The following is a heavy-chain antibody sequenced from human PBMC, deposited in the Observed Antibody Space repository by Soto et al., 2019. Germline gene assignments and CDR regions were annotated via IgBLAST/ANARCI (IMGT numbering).Heavy chain of an antibody. CDR3: ARLGHDLFDP. D-gene: IGHD3-16*01. V-gene: IGHV4-39*01. J-gene: IGHJ5*02. CDR2: IYYSGST. Sequence: SETLSLTCTVSGGSISSSSYYWGWIRQPPGKGLEWIGSIYYSGSTYYNPSLKSRVTISVDTSKNQFSLKLSSVTAADTAVYYSARLGHDLFDPWGQGTLVTVSS. CDR1: GGSISSSSYY.